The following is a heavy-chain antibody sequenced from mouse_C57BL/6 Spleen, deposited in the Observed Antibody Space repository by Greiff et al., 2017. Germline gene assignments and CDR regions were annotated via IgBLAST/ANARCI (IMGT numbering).Heavy chain of an antibody. CDR1: GYTFTSYW. D-gene: IGHD1-1*02. CDR3: ARSFYCYGVIYLYYALDS. J-gene: IGHJ4*01. V-gene: IGHV1-72*01. CDR2: IDPNSGGT. Sequence: QVQLQQPGAELVKPGASVKLSCKASGYTFTSYWMHWVKQRPGRGLEWIGRIDPNSGGTKYNEKFKSKATLTVDKPSSTAYMQLSSLTSENSAVSYCARSFYCYGVIYLYYALDSCGQGTSLTVSS.